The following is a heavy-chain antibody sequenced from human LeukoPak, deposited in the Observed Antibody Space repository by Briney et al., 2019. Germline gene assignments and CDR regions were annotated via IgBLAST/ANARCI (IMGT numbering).Heavy chain of an antibody. CDR2: TYHAGHI. J-gene: IGHJ4*02. D-gene: IGHD5-12*01. V-gene: IGHV4-4*02. CDR3: ARGGGYYFDY. Sequence: PSETLSLTCGVFGGSISSENWWNWVRQPPGNGLEWIGETYHAGHIHYNPSLKSRVTISMDKSKNQLYLKVTSVTAADTAVYYCARGGGYYFDYWGQGILVAVSS. CDR1: GGSISSENW.